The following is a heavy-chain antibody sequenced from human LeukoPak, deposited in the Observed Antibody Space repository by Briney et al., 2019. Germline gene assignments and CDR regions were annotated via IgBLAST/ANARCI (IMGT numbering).Heavy chain of an antibody. J-gene: IGHJ4*02. V-gene: IGHV3-7*01. D-gene: IGHD3-10*01. CDR1: GFTFSRYW. Sequence: PGGSLRLSCAASGFTFSRYWMTWVRQAPGKGLEWVANIKEDGSEKDYVDSVKGRFTISKDNAKNSLDLQMNSLRAEDTAVYYCARRGVDGASDYWGQGTLVTVSS. CDR2: IKEDGSEK. CDR3: ARRGVDGASDY.